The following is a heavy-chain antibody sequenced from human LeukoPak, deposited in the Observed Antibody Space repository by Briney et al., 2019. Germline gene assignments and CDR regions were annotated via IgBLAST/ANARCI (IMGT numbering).Heavy chain of an antibody. CDR1: GYTFTDYY. CDR3: ARAGWSTAMVPYGALDY. V-gene: IGHV1-69-2*01. D-gene: IGHD5-18*01. J-gene: IGHJ4*02. Sequence: ASVKISCKVSGYTFTDYYMHLVQQAPGKGLEWMGLVDPEDGETIYAEKFQGRVTITADTSTDTAYMELSSLRSEDTAVYYCARAGWSTAMVPYGALDYWGQGTRDTVSS. CDR2: VDPEDGET.